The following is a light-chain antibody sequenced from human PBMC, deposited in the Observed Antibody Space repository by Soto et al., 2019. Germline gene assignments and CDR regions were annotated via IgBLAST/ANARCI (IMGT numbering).Light chain of an antibody. J-gene: IGLJ1*01. CDR1: SSDVGGYNY. V-gene: IGLV2-11*01. CDR2: DVS. CDR3: CSYAGGYTYV. Sequence: QSALTQPRSVSGSPGQSVTISCTGTSSDVGGYNYVSWYQQHPGKAPKLMIYDVSKRPSGVPDRFSGSKSGNTASLTLSGLQAEDDADYYCCSYAGGYTYVFGTGTKVTVL.